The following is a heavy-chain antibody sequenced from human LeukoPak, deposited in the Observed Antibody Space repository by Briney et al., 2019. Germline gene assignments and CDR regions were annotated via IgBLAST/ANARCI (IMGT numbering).Heavy chain of an antibody. V-gene: IGHV4-61*02. CDR1: GGSISSGSYY. CDR2: IYTSGST. CDR3: ARDSLLPSAMGYYYMDV. Sequence: SETLSLTCTVSGGSISSGSYYWSWIRQPAGKGLEWIGRIYTSGSTNHNPSLKSRVTISVDTSKNQFSLKLSSVPAADTALYYCARDSLLPSAMGYYYMDVWGKGTTVTVSS. J-gene: IGHJ6*03. D-gene: IGHD2-2*01.